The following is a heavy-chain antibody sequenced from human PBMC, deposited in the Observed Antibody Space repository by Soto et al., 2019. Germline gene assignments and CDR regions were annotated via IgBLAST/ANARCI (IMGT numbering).Heavy chain of an antibody. J-gene: IGHJ6*02. D-gene: IGHD6-13*01. CDR2: IIPIFGTA. CDR1: GGTFSSYA. V-gene: IGHV1-69*13. CDR3: ARNLGMAAADTYYYYGMDV. Sequence: SVKVSCKXSGGTFSSYAISWVRQAPGQGLEGMGGIIPIFGTANYAQKFQGRVTITADESTSTAYMELSSLRSEDTAVYYCARNLGMAAADTYYYYGMDVWGQGTTVTVSS.